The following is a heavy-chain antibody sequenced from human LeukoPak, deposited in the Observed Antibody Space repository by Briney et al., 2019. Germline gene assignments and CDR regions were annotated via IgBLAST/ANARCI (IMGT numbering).Heavy chain of an antibody. D-gene: IGHD3-22*01. CDR1: GGSFSGYY. CDR2: INHSGST. Sequence: SETLSLTCAVYGGSFSGYYWSWIRQPPGKGLEWIGEINHSGSTNYNPSLKSRVTISVDTSKNQFSLKLSSVTAADTAVYYCARWGYYDSSGCFYYYYYMDVWGKGTTVTVSS. V-gene: IGHV4-34*01. J-gene: IGHJ6*03. CDR3: ARWGYYDSSGCFYYYYYMDV.